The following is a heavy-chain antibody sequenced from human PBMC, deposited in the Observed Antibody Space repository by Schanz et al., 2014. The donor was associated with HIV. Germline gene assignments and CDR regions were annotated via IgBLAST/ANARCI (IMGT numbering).Heavy chain of an antibody. CDR2: MNPNSGNT. J-gene: IGHJ6*02. Sequence: QVHLVQSGAEVKKPGASVKVSCKASGYTFTSYDINWVRQATGQGLEWMGWMNPNSGNTGYAQKFQGRVTITADESTSTAYMELSSLRSEDTAVYYCASFGGQTPLYYYYGMDVWGQGTTVTVSS. D-gene: IGHD3-3*01. V-gene: IGHV1-8*01. CDR1: GYTFTSYD. CDR3: ASFGGQTPLYYYYGMDV.